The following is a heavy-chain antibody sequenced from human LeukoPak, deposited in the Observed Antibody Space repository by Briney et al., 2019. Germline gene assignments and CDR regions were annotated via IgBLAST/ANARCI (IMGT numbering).Heavy chain of an antibody. V-gene: IGHV4-4*07. CDR3: ARGYGSGSNWFDP. CDR1: GGSISTYY. D-gene: IGHD3-10*01. Sequence: KPSETLSLTCTVSGGSISTYYWSWIRQPAGKDLEWIGHIYSSGSTNYNPSLKSRVTMSVDTSKNQLSLKLNSVPAAETAVYYCARGYGSGSNWFDPWGQGTLVIVSS. CDR2: IYSSGST. J-gene: IGHJ5*02.